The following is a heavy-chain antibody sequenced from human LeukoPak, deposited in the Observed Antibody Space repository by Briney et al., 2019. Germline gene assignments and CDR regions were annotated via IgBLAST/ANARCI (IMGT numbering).Heavy chain of an antibody. CDR2: IYASGTT. Sequence: SQTLSLTCTVSGASLSTGSYYWGWLRQPAGKGLEWIGRIYASGTTNYNPSLKSRVTISIDTSNNQFSLKLNSVTAADTAVYYCKMGYSSGWEPYYLDSWGQGILVTVSS. V-gene: IGHV4-61*02. J-gene: IGHJ4*02. D-gene: IGHD6-19*01. CDR3: KMGYSSGWEPYYLDS. CDR1: GASLSTGSYY.